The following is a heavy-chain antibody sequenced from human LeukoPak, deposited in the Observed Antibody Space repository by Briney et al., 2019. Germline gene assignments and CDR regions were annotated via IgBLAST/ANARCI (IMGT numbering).Heavy chain of an antibody. Sequence: KVSCKASGGTFSSYAISWVRQAPGQGLEWMGGIIPSFGTANYAQKVQGRVTITAEKSKRTAYMEVSRLRSEDTALYYCAREMSINCGGDCYLFMFDYWGQGTLVTVSS. CDR2: IIPSFGTA. V-gene: IGHV1-69*06. CDR1: GGTFSSYA. D-gene: IGHD2-21*01. J-gene: IGHJ4*02. CDR3: AREMSINCGGDCYLFMFDY.